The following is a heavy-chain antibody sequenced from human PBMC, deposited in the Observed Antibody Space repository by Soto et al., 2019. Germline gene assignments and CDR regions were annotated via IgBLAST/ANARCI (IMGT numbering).Heavy chain of an antibody. Sequence: EVQLLESGGDLVQPGGSLRLSCAASGFTFTTYAMTWVHQVPGKGLEWVSVISGSGGSTYYADSVKGRFTISRDNSKNTLYLQMNSLRAEDTAVYYCAKDKDTTFSPQDYWGQGTLVTVSS. D-gene: IGHD2-15*01. CDR2: ISGSGGST. CDR1: GFTFTTYA. J-gene: IGHJ4*02. CDR3: AKDKDTTFSPQDY. V-gene: IGHV3-23*01.